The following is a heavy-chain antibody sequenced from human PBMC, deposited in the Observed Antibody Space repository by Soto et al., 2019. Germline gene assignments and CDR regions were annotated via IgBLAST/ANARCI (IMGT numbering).Heavy chain of an antibody. CDR1: GFTFSSYG. Sequence: PGGSLRLSCAASGFTFSSYGMHWVRQAPGKGLEWVAVIWYDGSNKYYADSVKGRFTISRDNSKNTLYLQMNSLRAEDTAVYYCARENIAVEGAFDIWGQGTMVTVSS. J-gene: IGHJ3*02. CDR3: ARENIAVEGAFDI. CDR2: IWYDGSNK. D-gene: IGHD6-19*01. V-gene: IGHV3-33*01.